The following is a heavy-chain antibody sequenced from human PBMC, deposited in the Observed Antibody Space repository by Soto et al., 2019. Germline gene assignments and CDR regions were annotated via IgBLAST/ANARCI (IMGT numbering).Heavy chain of an antibody. Sequence: QVQLVQSGAEVKKPGASVKVSCKASGYTFTGYYMHWVRQAPGQGLEWMGWINPNSGGTNYAQKFQGRVTMTRDTSISTAYMELSRLRSDDTAVYYCARDTTLYGSGKYGMVVWGQGTTVTVSS. CDR2: INPNSGGT. CDR3: ARDTTLYGSGKYGMVV. CDR1: GYTFTGYY. D-gene: IGHD3-10*01. V-gene: IGHV1-2*02. J-gene: IGHJ6*02.